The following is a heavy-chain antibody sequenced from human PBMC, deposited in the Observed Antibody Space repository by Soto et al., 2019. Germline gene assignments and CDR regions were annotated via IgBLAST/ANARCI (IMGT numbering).Heavy chain of an antibody. CDR1: GGSITRGGYS. J-gene: IGHJ5*02. V-gene: IGHV4-31*03. Sequence: LPLTFTVSGGSITRGGYSRSRIRQHPGKGLEWIRYIYYSGSTYYNPSLKSRVTISVDTSKNQFALKLSSVTAADTAVYYCARARRISLISRWYADWFDPCCPGTL. D-gene: IGHD6-13*01. CDR3: ARARRISLISRWYADWFDP. CDR2: IYYSGST.